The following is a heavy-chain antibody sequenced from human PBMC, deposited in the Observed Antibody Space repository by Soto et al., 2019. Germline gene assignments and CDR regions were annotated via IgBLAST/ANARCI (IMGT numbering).Heavy chain of an antibody. CDR1: GFTFSSYE. CDR2: ISSSGSTI. V-gene: IGHV3-48*03. CDR3: AREWELDYFDY. D-gene: IGHD1-26*01. J-gene: IGHJ4*02. Sequence: VQLVQSGAEVKKPGASVKVSCKASGFTFSSYEMNWVRQAPGKGLEWVSYISSSGSTIYYADSVKGRFTISRDNAKNSLYLQMNSLRAEDTAVYYCAREWELDYFDYWGQGTLVTVSS.